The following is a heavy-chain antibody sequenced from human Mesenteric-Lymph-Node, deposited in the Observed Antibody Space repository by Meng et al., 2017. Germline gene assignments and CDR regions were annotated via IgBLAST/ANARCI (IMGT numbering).Heavy chain of an antibody. CDR2: ISGSGGST. V-gene: IGHV3-23*01. Sequence: GESPKTPCAAPGFTFSSYAMSWVRQAPGKGLEWVSAISGSGGSTYYADSVKGRFTISRDNSKNTLCLQMNSLRAEDTAVYYCAKLARALVGATPQKDWGQGTQVNVCS. CDR3: AKLARALVGATPQKD. D-gene: IGHD1-26*01. J-gene: IGHJ4*02. CDR1: GFTFSSYA.